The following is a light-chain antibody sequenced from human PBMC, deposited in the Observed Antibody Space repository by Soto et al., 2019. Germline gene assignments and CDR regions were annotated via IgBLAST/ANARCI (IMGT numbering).Light chain of an antibody. CDR3: KQYNSYPLT. Sequence: DIHMTQSPSTLSASVGDRVTITCRASQSISSWLAWYQQKPGKAPKLLIYKASSLESGVPSRFSGSGSGTEFTLNISSLQPDDFAAYYCKQYNSYPLTFGGGTKVEIK. CDR2: KAS. J-gene: IGKJ4*01. CDR1: QSISSW. V-gene: IGKV1-5*03.